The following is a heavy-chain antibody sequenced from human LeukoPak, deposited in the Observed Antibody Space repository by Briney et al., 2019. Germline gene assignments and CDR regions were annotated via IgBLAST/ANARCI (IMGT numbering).Heavy chain of an antibody. CDR1: GFTVSSNY. Sequence: GGSLRLSCAASGFTVSSNYMTWVRQAPGKGLEWVSVIYSGGSTYYADSVKGRFTLSRDNSMNTLYLQMNSLRPEGTAVYYCARVGRYCSSTSCYYYYYVDVWGKGTTVTVSS. V-gene: IGHV3-66*02. J-gene: IGHJ6*03. CDR2: IYSGGST. CDR3: ARVGRYCSSTSCYYYYYVDV. D-gene: IGHD2-2*01.